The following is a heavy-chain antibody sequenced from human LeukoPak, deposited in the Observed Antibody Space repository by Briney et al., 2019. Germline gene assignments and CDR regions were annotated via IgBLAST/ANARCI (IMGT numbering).Heavy chain of an antibody. D-gene: IGHD3-16*01. Sequence: ASVKVSCKASGYTFTSYDINWVRQATGQGLEWMGWMNPNSGNTGYAQKFQGRVTITRNTSISTAYMELSSLRSEDTAVYYCARGTQGTFELRPGVDYWGQGTLVTVSS. V-gene: IGHV1-8*03. CDR2: MNPNSGNT. CDR1: GYTFTSYD. J-gene: IGHJ4*02. CDR3: ARGTQGTFELRPGVDY.